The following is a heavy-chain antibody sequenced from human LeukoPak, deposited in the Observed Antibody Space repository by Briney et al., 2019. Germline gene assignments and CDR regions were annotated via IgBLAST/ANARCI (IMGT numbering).Heavy chain of an antibody. Sequence: GGSLRLSCTVSRFTFDDYAMHWVRHTPGKGLEWVAGITWNRDNIGYGDSVKGRFTISRDNSKNTLYLQMNSLGTEDTAIYYCAKDHISGYNFGCGDYWGQGTLVTVSS. CDR2: ITWNRDNI. D-gene: IGHD5-18*01. J-gene: IGHJ4*02. CDR3: AKDHISGYNFGCGDY. V-gene: IGHV3-9*01. CDR1: RFTFDDYA.